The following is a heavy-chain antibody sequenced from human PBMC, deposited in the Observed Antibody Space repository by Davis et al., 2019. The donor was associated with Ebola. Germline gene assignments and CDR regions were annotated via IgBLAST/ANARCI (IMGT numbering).Heavy chain of an antibody. V-gene: IGHV3-30*18. D-gene: IGHD1-26*01. CDR2: ITYDGGNR. J-gene: IGHJ4*02. Sequence: GESLKISCAASGFTFRSYGMHWVRQAPGKGLEWVALITYDGGNRYYADSVKGRFTVSRDNAKNSLYLQMNSLRAEDTAVYYCAKEFRSYSTYFDYWGQGTLVTVSS. CDR1: GFTFRSYG. CDR3: AKEFRSYSTYFDY.